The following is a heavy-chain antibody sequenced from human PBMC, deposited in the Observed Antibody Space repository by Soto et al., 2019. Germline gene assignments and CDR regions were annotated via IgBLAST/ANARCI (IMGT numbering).Heavy chain of an antibody. CDR2: TYYRSKWYN. V-gene: IGHV6-1*01. Sequence: SQTLSLTCAISGDSVSSNSAAWNWIRQSPSRGLEWLGRTYYRSKWYNDYAVSVKSRITINPDTSKNQFSLQLNSVTPEDTAVYYCAIMYYYDSSGYLDAFDIWGQGTMVTVSS. J-gene: IGHJ3*02. CDR1: GDSVSSNSAA. CDR3: AIMYYYDSSGYLDAFDI. D-gene: IGHD3-22*01.